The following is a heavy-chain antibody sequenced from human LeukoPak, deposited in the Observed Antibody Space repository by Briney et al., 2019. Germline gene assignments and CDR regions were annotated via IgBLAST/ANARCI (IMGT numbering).Heavy chain of an antibody. CDR2: INPNSGGT. CDR1: GYTFTGYY. V-gene: IGHV1-2*02. Sequence: GASVTVSCKASGYTFTGYYMHWVRQAPGQGLEWMGWINPNSGGTNYAQKFQGRVTMTRDTSISTAYMELSRLRSDDTAVYYCARDKGGSYFLLDYWGQGTLVTVSS. J-gene: IGHJ4*02. D-gene: IGHD1-26*01. CDR3: ARDKGGSYFLLDY.